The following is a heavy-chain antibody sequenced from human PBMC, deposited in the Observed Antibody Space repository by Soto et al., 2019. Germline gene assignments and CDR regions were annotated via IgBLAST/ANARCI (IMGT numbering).Heavy chain of an antibody. CDR3: ARDGYSGRSDGFDI. Sequence: QVQLVESGGGVVQPGKSLRLSCAASGFIFGAYTMHWVRQPPGKGLEWVAVISYDGKSEPYTDPVKGRFTVSRDNSKSTLYLQMNSLKSDDTAVYYCARDGYSGRSDGFDIWGQGTMVTVSS. D-gene: IGHD1-26*01. J-gene: IGHJ3*02. CDR1: GFIFGAYT. CDR2: ISYDGKSE. V-gene: IGHV3-30*04.